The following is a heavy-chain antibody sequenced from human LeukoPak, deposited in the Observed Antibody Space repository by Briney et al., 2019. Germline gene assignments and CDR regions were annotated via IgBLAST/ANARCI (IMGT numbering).Heavy chain of an antibody. J-gene: IGHJ4*02. Sequence: SETLSLTCTVSGGSVSSGSYYWNWLRQPPGKGLEWIGNIYYSGSTNYNPSLKSRVTISVDRSKNQFSLKLSSVTAADTSVYYCASNSGGYDSGTIDHWGPGTLVTVSS. V-gene: IGHV4-61*01. CDR2: IYYSGST. CDR3: ASNSGGYDSGTIDH. CDR1: GGSVSSGSYY. D-gene: IGHD6-19*01.